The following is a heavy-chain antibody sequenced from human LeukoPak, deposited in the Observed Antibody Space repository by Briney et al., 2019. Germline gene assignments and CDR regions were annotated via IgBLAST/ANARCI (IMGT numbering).Heavy chain of an antibody. D-gene: IGHD4-17*01. CDR3: ARLRNTMTTPRFDY. CDR1: GFPFTTYA. CDR2: ISGSDGGT. V-gene: IGHV3-23*01. J-gene: IGHJ4*02. Sequence: PGGSPRLSCAASGFPFTTYAMSGVRQAPGKGLEWVSAISGSDGGTHYADSVKGRFTTSRDNSKNTLYLQMNSLRADDTAVYYCARLRNTMTTPRFDYWGQGTLVTVSS.